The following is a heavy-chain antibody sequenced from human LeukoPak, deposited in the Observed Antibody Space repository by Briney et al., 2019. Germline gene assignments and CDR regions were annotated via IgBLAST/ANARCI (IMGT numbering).Heavy chain of an antibody. Sequence: GGSLRLSCAASGFTFSSYAMSWVRQAPGKGLEWVSAISGSGGSTCYADSVKGRFTISRDNSKNTLYLQMNSLRAEDTAVYYCAKDGGDDSSGYDAFDIWGQGTMVTVSS. CDR3: AKDGGDDSSGYDAFDI. D-gene: IGHD3-22*01. J-gene: IGHJ3*02. CDR2: ISGSGGST. CDR1: GFTFSSYA. V-gene: IGHV3-23*01.